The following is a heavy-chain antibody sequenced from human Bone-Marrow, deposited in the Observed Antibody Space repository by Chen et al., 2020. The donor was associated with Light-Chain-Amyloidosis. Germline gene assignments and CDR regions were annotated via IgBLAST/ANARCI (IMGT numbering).Heavy chain of an antibody. CDR3: ARVPRVLAAHALDI. V-gene: IGHV1-69*01. CDR2: VIPILDTP. CDR1: GGTFSSFP. Sequence: QVQLVQSGAEVKKPGSSVKVSCRTSGGTFSSFPIIWVRQAPGQGLEWAGGVIPILDTPTYAQKFQGRVTITADDSTSTAYMELRSLTSEDTAVYFCARVPRVLAAHALDIWGQGTIVSVSS. J-gene: IGHJ3*02. D-gene: IGHD2-15*01.